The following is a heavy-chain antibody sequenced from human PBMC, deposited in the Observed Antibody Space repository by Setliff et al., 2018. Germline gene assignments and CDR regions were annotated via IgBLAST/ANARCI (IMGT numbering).Heavy chain of an antibody. CDR1: GFTISNYW. V-gene: IGHV3-7*01. J-gene: IGHJ6*03. Sequence: LRLSCVASGFTISNYWMAWVRQAPGKGLEWVADIRQDGTNKYYMDSVEGRFTISRDNSKNSLYLQMNSLRADDTAVYFCARLVDYYYYYMDVWGKGTTVTVSS. CDR3: ARLVDYYYYYMDV. D-gene: IGHD2-2*01. CDR2: IRQDGTNK.